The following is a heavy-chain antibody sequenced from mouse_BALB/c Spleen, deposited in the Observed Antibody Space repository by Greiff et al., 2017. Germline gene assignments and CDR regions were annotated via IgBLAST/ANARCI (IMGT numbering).Heavy chain of an antibody. CDR1: GFSLTSYG. J-gene: IGHJ4*01. CDR3: ARIGIITTNAMDY. V-gene: IGHV2-9*02. Sequence: VKLVESGPGLVAPSQSLSITCTVSGFSLTSYGVHWVRQPPGKGLEWLGVIWAGGSTNYNSALMSRLSISKDNSKSQVFLKMNSLQTDDTAMYYCARIGIITTNAMDYWGQGTSVTVSS. D-gene: IGHD2-12*01. CDR2: IWAGGST.